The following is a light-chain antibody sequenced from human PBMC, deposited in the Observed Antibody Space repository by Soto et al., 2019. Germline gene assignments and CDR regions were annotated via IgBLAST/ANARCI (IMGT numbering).Light chain of an antibody. V-gene: IGLV2-14*03. J-gene: IGLJ3*02. CDR2: DVS. CDR1: SRDVGGYNY. Sequence: QSALTQPASVSGSPGQSITISCTGTSRDVGGYNYVSWYQQHPGKAPKLMIYDVSYRPSGVSNRFSGSKSGNTASLTISGLQAEDEADYYGSSYTTTSTLGVFGGGTKLTVL. CDR3: SSYTTTSTLGV.